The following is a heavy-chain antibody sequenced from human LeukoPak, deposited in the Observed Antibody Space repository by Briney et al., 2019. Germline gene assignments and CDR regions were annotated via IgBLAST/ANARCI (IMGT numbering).Heavy chain of an antibody. CDR1: GFTFGDYA. V-gene: IGHV3-9*03. CDR3: AKSNRGYYDNFDY. CDR2: ISWNSGSI. J-gene: IGHJ4*02. D-gene: IGHD3-22*01. Sequence: GRSLRLSCAASGFTFGDYAMHWVRQAPGKGLEWVSGISWNSGSIGYADSVKGRFTISRDNAKNSLYLQMNSLRAEDMALYYCAKSNRGYYDNFDYWGQGTLVTVSS.